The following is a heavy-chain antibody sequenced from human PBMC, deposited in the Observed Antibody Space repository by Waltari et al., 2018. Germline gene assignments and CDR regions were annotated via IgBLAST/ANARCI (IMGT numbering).Heavy chain of an antibody. CDR1: GFTFSKSA. CDR2: ISSNGGNT. J-gene: IGHJ4*02. V-gene: IGHV3-64D*08. D-gene: IGHD6-19*01. Sequence: QLVEPGGGLVQPGGSLRLSCSASGFTFSKSAMHWVRQAPGKGLEYVSTISSNGGNTYYADSVKDRFTISRDKSKNSLYLQMSNLRPEDTALYYCVKGKEVAGNDSWGQGAPVTVSS. CDR3: VKGKEVAGNDS.